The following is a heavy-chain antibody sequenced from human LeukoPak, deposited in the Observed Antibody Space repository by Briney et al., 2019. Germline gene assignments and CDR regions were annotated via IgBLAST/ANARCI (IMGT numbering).Heavy chain of an antibody. V-gene: IGHV4-4*07. Sequence: PSETLSLTCIVSGGSISGYYWSWIRQPAGKGLEWIGHMDTSGHTNYNSSLMSRVTMSVDTSKNQFSLRLTSVTAADMAVYYCARHWSHSVAQFGRSFWFDPWGQGTLVTVSS. CDR3: ARHWSHSVAQFGRSFWFDP. CDR1: GGSISGYY. CDR2: MDTSGHT. J-gene: IGHJ5*02. D-gene: IGHD2-15*01.